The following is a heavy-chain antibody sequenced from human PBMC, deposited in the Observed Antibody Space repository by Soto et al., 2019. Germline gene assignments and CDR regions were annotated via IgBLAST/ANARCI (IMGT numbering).Heavy chain of an antibody. D-gene: IGHD2-2*01. CDR2: IVVGSGNT. CDR1: GFTFTSSA. CDR3: ALSVPTAMIHPPHHFSGLDV. V-gene: IGHV1-58*01. J-gene: IGHJ6*02. Sequence: SVKVSCKASGFTFTSSAVQWVRQARGQRLEGMGWIVVGSGNTNYAQKFQERVTITRDMSTRTAYMELSSLRSEDTAVYYSALSVPTAMIHPPHHFSGLDVRAQRTTLTVSS.